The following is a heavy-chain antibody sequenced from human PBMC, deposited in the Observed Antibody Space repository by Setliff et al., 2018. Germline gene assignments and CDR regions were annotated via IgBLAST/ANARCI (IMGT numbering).Heavy chain of an antibody. D-gene: IGHD6-13*01. V-gene: IGHV1-69*05. Sequence: SVKVSCKASGDSFSNYAISWVRQAPGQGLEWMGGTIPMFGTTNYARKFQGRVTIITDESTSTAYMELRSLRSDDTAVYFCARDRVLGSTWYELIASDFWGQGSLVTVSS. CDR3: ARDRVLGSTWYELIASDF. CDR1: GDSFSNYA. J-gene: IGHJ4*02. CDR2: TIPMFGTT.